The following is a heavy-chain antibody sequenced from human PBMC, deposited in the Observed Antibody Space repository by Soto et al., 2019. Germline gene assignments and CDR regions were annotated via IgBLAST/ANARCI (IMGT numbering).Heavy chain of an antibody. CDR2: ISGSGGST. Sequence: PGGSLRLSCAASGCTFSSYAMSWVRQATGKGLEWVSAISGSGGSTYYADSVKGRFTISRDNSKNTLYLQMNSLRAEDTAVYYCAKESGPTHRYYYMDVWGKGTTVTVS. V-gene: IGHV3-23*01. J-gene: IGHJ6*03. CDR3: AKESGPTHRYYYMDV. CDR1: GCTFSSYA. D-gene: IGHD1-1*01.